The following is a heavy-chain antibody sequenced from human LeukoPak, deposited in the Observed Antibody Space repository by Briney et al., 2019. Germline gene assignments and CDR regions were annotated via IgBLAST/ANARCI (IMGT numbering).Heavy chain of an antibody. D-gene: IGHD1/OR15-1a*01. V-gene: IGHV4-59*01. J-gene: IGHJ4*02. CDR3: VRDRHWTNDWVFDY. CDR1: GGSLGTYY. CDR2: IYYNGYT. Sequence: SETLSLTCTVSGGSLGTYYWSWIRQPPGKGLEWIGYIYYNGYTDYNPSLKSRVTISLHTSKNQFSLKLSSVNAAETAVYYCVRDRHWTNDWVFDYWGQGTLVTVSS.